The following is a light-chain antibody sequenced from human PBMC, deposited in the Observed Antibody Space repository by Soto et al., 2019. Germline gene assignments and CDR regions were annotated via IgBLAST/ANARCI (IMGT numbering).Light chain of an antibody. CDR3: QQRSNWPRT. CDR1: QSVNIY. CDR2: DAS. V-gene: IGKV3-11*01. J-gene: IGKJ1*01. Sequence: EIVLTQSPATLSLSPGERATLSCRASQSVNIYLVWYQQKPGQDPRLLFYDASNRATGIPARFSGSGYGTDFTLTISSLEPEDDAVYYCQQRSNWPRTFGQGNKVEIK.